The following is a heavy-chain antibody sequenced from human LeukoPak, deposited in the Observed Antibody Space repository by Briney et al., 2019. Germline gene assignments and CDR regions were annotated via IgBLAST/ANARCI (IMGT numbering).Heavy chain of an antibody. CDR1: GYTFTSYD. Sequence: ASVKVSCKASGYTFTSYDINWVRQATGQGLEWMGWMNPNSGNTGYAQKFQGGVTMTRNTSISTAYMELSSLRSEDTAVYYCARRPLAATRPDYWGQGTLVTVSS. D-gene: IGHD2-15*01. CDR2: MNPNSGNT. J-gene: IGHJ4*02. V-gene: IGHV1-8*01. CDR3: ARRPLAATRPDY.